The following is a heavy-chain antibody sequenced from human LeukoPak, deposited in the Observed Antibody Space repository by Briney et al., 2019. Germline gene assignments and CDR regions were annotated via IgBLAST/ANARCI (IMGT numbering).Heavy chain of an antibody. CDR1: GFTFSSYA. D-gene: IGHD4-17*01. Sequence: RGSLRLSCAASGFTFSSYAMHWVRQAPDKGLEWVAVISYDGSNKYYADSVKGRFTISRDNSKNTLYLQMNSLRAEDTAVYYCARSNYGDYVGRAFDIWGQGTMVTVSS. CDR2: ISYDGSNK. J-gene: IGHJ3*02. V-gene: IGHV3-30*04. CDR3: ARSNYGDYVGRAFDI.